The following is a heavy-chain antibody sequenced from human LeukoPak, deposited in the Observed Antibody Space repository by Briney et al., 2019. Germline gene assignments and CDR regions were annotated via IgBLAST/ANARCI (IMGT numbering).Heavy chain of an antibody. CDR3: ARDKYGYFDY. V-gene: IGHV3-48*03. J-gene: IGHJ4*02. CDR2: ISSASSTM. D-gene: IGHD4-17*01. CDR1: GFTFSSYE. Sequence: PGGSLRLSCAASGFTFSSYEMNWVRQAPGKGLEWVSYISSASSTMYYADSVKGRFTISRDNAKNSLYLQVNSLRAEDTAFYYCARDKYGYFDYWGQGTLVTVSS.